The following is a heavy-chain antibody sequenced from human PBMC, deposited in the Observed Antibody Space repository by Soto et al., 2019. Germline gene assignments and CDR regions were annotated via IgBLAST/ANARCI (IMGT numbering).Heavy chain of an antibody. J-gene: IGHJ4*02. V-gene: IGHV3-23*01. D-gene: IGHD1-1*01. Sequence: GSLRLSCAASGFTFSRDGMSWVRQAPGKGLEWVSLITDNGGSTYYADSVKGRFTISRDNTKNTLFLQMNSLRAEDTAVYYCAKERANTTAFDYWGQGALVTVSS. CDR3: AKERANTTAFDY. CDR1: GFTFSRDG. CDR2: ITDNGGST.